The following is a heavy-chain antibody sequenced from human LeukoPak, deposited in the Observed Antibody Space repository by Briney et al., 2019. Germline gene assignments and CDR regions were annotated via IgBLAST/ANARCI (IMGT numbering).Heavy chain of an antibody. Sequence: SETLSLTCTISGGSINTYYWSWIRQPPGKGLEWIAYMYNSESTKYNPSLKSRVTISVDTSKKQFSLKLRSVTAADTALYYCARHVLTAGSIDWGQGTLVTVSS. J-gene: IGHJ4*02. V-gene: IGHV4-59*08. CDR3: ARHVLTAGSID. D-gene: IGHD3-9*01. CDR2: MYNSEST. CDR1: GGSINTYY.